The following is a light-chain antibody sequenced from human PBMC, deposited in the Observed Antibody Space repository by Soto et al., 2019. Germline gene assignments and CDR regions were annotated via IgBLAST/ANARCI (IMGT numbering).Light chain of an antibody. Sequence: QAVVTQEPSFSVSPGGTVTLTCGLSSGPVSTSSYPNWYQQTPGQAPRTLIFNTNTRSSGVPDRFSGSILGDKAALTITGAQADDDSYYYCLLYLGGGIWVFGGGTKVTVL. CDR1: SGPVSTSSY. V-gene: IGLV8-61*01. CDR2: NTN. CDR3: LLYLGGGIWV. J-gene: IGLJ3*02.